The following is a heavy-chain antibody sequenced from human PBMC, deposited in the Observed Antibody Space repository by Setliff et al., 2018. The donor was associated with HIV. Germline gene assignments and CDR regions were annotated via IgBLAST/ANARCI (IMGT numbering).Heavy chain of an antibody. CDR3: ARVDMGYYYDSSGYSHFDH. Sequence: SETLSLTCTVSGDSVSSRSYYWSWIRQPPGKGLEWIGYIYYSGSTNYNPSLKSRVTISVDTSKNHFSLKLRSVTAADTAMYYCARVDMGYYYDSSGYSHFDHWGQGTLVTVSS. CDR1: GDSVSSRSYY. J-gene: IGHJ4*02. V-gene: IGHV4-61*03. CDR2: IYYSGST. D-gene: IGHD3-22*01.